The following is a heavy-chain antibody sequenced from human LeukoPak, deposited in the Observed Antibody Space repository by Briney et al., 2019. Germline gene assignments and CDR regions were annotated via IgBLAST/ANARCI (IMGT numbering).Heavy chain of an antibody. CDR2: IGSSGGAK. CDR3: ARGRGAWGSGKWYHYYMDV. J-gene: IGHJ6*03. CDR1: GFTFSSYS. D-gene: IGHD3-10*01. V-gene: IGHV3-48*04. Sequence: AGGSLRLSCAASGFTFSSYSMNWVCQAPGKGLEWISYIGSSGGAKNYADSVTGRFTISRDNAKNSVYLQMNSLRAEDTGVYYCARGRGAWGSGKWYHYYMDVWGKGTTVTISS.